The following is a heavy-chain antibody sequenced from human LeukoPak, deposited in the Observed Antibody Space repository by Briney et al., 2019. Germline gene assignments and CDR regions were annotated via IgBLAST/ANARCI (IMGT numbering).Heavy chain of an antibody. Sequence: GGSLRLSCVASGFTFSSYAMTWVRQAPGKGLEWVSAISGRDDSTYYADSVKGRFTISRDNSKNTLYLQMNSLRAEDTAVYYCAKDKGSGYEEYFQHWGQGTLVTVSS. J-gene: IGHJ1*01. D-gene: IGHD3-22*01. CDR3: AKDKGSGYEEYFQH. CDR2: ISGRDDST. CDR1: GFTFSSYA. V-gene: IGHV3-23*01.